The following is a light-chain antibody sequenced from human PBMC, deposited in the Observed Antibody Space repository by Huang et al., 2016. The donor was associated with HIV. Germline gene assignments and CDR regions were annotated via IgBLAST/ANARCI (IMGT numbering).Light chain of an antibody. V-gene: IGKV3-20*01. CDR2: GAS. CDR3: QQYGSSPWT. CDR1: QSVGSSF. J-gene: IGKJ1*01. Sequence: EIVLTQSPDTLSLSPGERATLSCRASQSVGSSFLAWFQQKPGQAPRLLIYGASSRATDIPDRFSGSGSGTDFTLTISRLEPEDFAVYYCQQYGSSPWTFGQGTKVEIK.